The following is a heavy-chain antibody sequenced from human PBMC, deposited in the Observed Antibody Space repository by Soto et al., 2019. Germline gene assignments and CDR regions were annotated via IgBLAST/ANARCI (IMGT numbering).Heavy chain of an antibody. V-gene: IGHV4-59*08. D-gene: IGHD1-26*01. CDR3: ARHALIVGIDPEAFDI. CDR2: IYYSGSI. CDR1: GGSISSDS. J-gene: IGHJ3*02. Sequence: SETLSLPCTVSGGSISSDSWLWCRQPPGKGLEWIGYIYYSGSINLNPSLRSRVTISVDTSKNQFSLKLSSVTAADTALYYCARHALIVGIDPEAFDIWGHGTMVTVS.